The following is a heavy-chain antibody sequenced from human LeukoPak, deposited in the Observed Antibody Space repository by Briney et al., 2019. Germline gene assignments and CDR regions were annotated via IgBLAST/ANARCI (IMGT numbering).Heavy chain of an antibody. D-gene: IGHD3-10*01. CDR1: GYTFTQYG. Sequence: GASVKVSCKASGYTFTQYGISWVRQAPGQGLEWMGWISTYNRNTNYAQKFQGRVTMTTERSTSTAYMELRGLRSDDTAVYYCARDLNDVYYSSGRDGYWGQGVLVTVSS. J-gene: IGHJ4*02. V-gene: IGHV1-18*01. CDR2: ISTYNRNT. CDR3: ARDLNDVYYSSGRDGY.